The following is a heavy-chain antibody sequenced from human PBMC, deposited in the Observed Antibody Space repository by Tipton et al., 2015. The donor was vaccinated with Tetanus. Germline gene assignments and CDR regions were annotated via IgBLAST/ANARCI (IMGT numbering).Heavy chain of an antibody. CDR1: GFTFSNFH. D-gene: IGHD3-16*02. Sequence: GSLRLSCAVSGFTFSNFHMNWVRQAPGKGLEWVAFISSTSSYIYYADSVKGRFTVSRDNAKSSLFLQMGSLRDEDTAVYYCARAPGGGSYHMDFWGQGTLVAVSS. J-gene: IGHJ4*02. CDR3: ARAPGGGSYHMDF. CDR2: ISSTSSYI. V-gene: IGHV3-21*01.